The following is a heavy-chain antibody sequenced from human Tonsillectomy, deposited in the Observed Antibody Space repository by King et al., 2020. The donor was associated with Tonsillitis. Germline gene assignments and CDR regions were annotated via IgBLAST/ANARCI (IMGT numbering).Heavy chain of an antibody. V-gene: IGHV3-74*01. CDR3: ARDWSYGMDV. CDR1: GFTFSTYW. J-gene: IGHJ6*02. CDR2: INSDGSYT. Sequence: EVQLVESGGGLVQPGGSLRLSCAASGFTFSTYWLHWVRQAPGKGLVWVSHINSDGSYTSYADSVKGRFTISRDNAKNTLYLQMNSLRAEDTAVYYCARDWSYGMDVWGQGTTVTVSS. D-gene: IGHD2-8*02.